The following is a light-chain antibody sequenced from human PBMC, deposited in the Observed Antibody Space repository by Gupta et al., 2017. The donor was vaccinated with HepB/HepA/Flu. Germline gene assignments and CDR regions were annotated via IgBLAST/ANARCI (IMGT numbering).Light chain of an antibody. J-gene: IGKJ4*01. CDR2: GAS. CDR1: QDTRDY. Sequence: DIQLTQSPSFLSASVGDRVSITCRASQDTRDYLAWYQEKPGEAPKLLIYGASTLHSGVPSRFSGSGSEAEFTLTINRLQPEDFATYYCQQLYAYPLTFGGGTKVEIK. CDR3: QQLYAYPLT. V-gene: IGKV1-9*01.